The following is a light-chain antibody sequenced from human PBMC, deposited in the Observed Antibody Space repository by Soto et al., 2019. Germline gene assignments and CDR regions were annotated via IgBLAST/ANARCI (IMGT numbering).Light chain of an antibody. CDR2: GAS. Sequence: EIVLTQSPGTLSLSPGERTTLSCRASQSISSSYLAWYQQKPGQAPRLLVYGASSRATGIPDRFSGSGSGTDFTLTISRLEPEDFALHSCQQYSSTFWTLGQGTKV. CDR3: QQYSSTFWT. J-gene: IGKJ1*01. CDR1: QSISSSY. V-gene: IGKV3-20*01.